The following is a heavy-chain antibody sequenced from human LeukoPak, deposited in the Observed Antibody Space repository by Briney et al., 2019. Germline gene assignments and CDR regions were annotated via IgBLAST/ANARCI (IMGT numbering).Heavy chain of an antibody. Sequence: SETLSLTCTVSDGSLSSYYWNWIRPPPGKELEWIGYIYYSGGTIYSPSLKSRVTISVDTSKNQLSLKLNSVTAADTAVYYCARRGVVATTPRWYYFDYWGQGTLVTVSS. D-gene: IGHD5-12*01. CDR3: ARRGVVATTPRWYYFDY. J-gene: IGHJ4*02. CDR2: IYYSGGT. CDR1: DGSLSSYY. V-gene: IGHV4-59*01.